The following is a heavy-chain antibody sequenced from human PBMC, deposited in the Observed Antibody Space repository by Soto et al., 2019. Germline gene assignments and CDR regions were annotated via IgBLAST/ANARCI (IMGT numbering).Heavy chain of an antibody. Sequence: ASVKVYCKASGYTLTSSAMNWVRQAPGQRLEWMGWINAGNGNTKYSQKFQGRVTITRDTSASTAYMELSSLRSEDTAVYYCARAAPRYCSGDSCYSGRDYWGQGTLVTVSS. J-gene: IGHJ4*02. CDR1: GYTLTSSA. CDR3: ARAAPRYCSGDSCYSGRDY. V-gene: IGHV1-3*01. CDR2: INAGNGNT. D-gene: IGHD2-15*01.